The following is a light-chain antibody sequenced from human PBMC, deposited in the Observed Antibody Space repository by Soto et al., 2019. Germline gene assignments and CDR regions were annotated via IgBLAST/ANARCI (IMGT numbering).Light chain of an antibody. V-gene: IGKV1-39*01. CDR3: LQTYSTPLT. CDR1: QSISNY. J-gene: IGKJ4*01. Sequence: DIQMTQSPSSLSASVGDRVTITCRASQSISNYLIWYQRKPGKAPKLLIYSASNLQSGVPSRFSGSGSVTDFTLTITSLQPEDFATYYCLQTYSTPLTFGGGTKVEIK. CDR2: SAS.